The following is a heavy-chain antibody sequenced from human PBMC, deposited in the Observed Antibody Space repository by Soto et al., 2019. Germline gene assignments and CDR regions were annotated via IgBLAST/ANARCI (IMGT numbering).Heavy chain of an antibody. CDR1: GGTFSSYA. CDR2: IIPIFGTA. J-gene: IGHJ6*02. CDR3: ARATGDIVVVPAAPDYYYYGMDV. V-gene: IGHV1-69*06. D-gene: IGHD2-2*01. Sequence: EASVKVSCKASGGTFSSYAISWVRQAPGQGLEWMGGIIPIFGTANYAQKFQGRVTITADKSTSTAYMELSSLRSEDTAVYYCARATGDIVVVPAAPDYYYYGMDVWGQGTTVTVSS.